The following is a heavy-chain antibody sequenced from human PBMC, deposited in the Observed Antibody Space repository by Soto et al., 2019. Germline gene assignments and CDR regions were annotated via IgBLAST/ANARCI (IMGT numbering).Heavy chain of an antibody. D-gene: IGHD6-19*01. Sequence: ASVKVSCKASGYTFTSYYMHWVRQAPGQGLEWMGIINPSGGSTSYAQKYQGRVTMTRDMSTSTVYMELSSLRSEDTAVYYCASLSPVRGDSSGRYEGDYWGQGTVVTVSA. CDR1: GYTFTSYY. CDR2: INPSGGST. J-gene: IGHJ4*02. CDR3: ASLSPVRGDSSGRYEGDY. V-gene: IGHV1-46*01.